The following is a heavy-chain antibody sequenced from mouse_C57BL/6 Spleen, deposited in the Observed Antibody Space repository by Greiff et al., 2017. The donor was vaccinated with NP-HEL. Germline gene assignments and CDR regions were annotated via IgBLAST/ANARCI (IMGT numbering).Heavy chain of an antibody. CDR1: GYSITSGYY. J-gene: IGHJ3*01. V-gene: IGHV3-6*01. CDR3: ARDGDYYGSSTGFAY. Sequence: VQLKESGPGLVKPSQSLSLTCSVTGYSITSGYYWNWIRQFPGNKLEWMGYISYDGSNNYNPSLKNRISITRDTSKNQFFLKLNSVTTEDTATYYCARDGDYYGSSTGFAYWGQGTLVTVSA. CDR2: ISYDGSN. D-gene: IGHD1-1*01.